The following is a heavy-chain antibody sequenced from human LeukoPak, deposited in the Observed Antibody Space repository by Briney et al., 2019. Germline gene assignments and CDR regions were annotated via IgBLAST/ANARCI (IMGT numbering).Heavy chain of an antibody. CDR3: ARTILTTYYNYPLEI. CDR2: INPNSGGT. Sequence: ASVKVSCKASGYTFIDYHMHWVRQAPGHGLEWMGYINPNSGGTNYAQKFQGRVTMTRDTSIGTAYMVLSRPTSDDTAVYYCARTILTTYYNYPLEIWGQGTLVTVSS. D-gene: IGHD3-9*01. V-gene: IGHV1-2*02. J-gene: IGHJ4*02. CDR1: GYTFIDYH.